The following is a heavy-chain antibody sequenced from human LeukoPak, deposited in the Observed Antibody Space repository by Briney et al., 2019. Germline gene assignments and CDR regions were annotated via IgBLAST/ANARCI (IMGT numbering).Heavy chain of an antibody. D-gene: IGHD6-13*01. J-gene: IGHJ4*02. V-gene: IGHV1-18*01. Sequence: ASVKVSCKASGYTFTSYGISWVRQAPGQGLEWMGWISAYNGNTNYAQKLQGRVTMTTDTSTGTAYMELRSLRSDDAAVYYCARAVLDIAAAGTAFPFDYWGQGTLVTVSS. CDR3: ARAVLDIAAAGTAFPFDY. CDR2: ISAYNGNT. CDR1: GYTFTSYG.